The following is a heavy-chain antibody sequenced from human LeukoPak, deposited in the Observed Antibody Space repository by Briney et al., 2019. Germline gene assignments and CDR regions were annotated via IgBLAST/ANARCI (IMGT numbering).Heavy chain of an antibody. D-gene: IGHD6-19*01. J-gene: IGHJ4*02. CDR2: ISGCGST. V-gene: IGHV3-23*01. CDR3: AKAGSGWYFDY. CDR1: GFAFSIDA. Sequence: PGGSLRLSCTAAGFAFSIDAMSWVRQAPGKGLEGVSLISGCGSTYYADSVKGRFTISRDNSKNTLSLQVNSLSAEDTAIYYCAKAGSGWYFDYWGQGTLVTVSS.